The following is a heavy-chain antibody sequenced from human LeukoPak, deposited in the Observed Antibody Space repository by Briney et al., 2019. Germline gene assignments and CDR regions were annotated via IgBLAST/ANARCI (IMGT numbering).Heavy chain of an antibody. CDR2: IIGSGGTT. J-gene: IGHJ6*02. CDR1: GFTFSNYA. V-gene: IGHV3-23*01. Sequence: GGSLRLSCAASGFTFSNYAMSWVRQAPGKGLEWVSGIIGSGGTTYYADSVKGRFTISRDNSRNTLCLQMNSLRVEDTAVYYCARDYYYDSGSSYGMDVWGQGTTVTVSS. D-gene: IGHD3-10*01. CDR3: ARDYYYDSGSSYGMDV.